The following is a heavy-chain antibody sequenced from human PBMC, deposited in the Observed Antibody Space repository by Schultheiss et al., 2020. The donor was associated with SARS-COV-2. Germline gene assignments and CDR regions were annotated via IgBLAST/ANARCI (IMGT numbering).Heavy chain of an antibody. CDR1: GFAFSSYG. CDR2: ISGSGGST. J-gene: IGHJ4*02. D-gene: IGHD3-16*01. CDR3: ARHVMVGY. Sequence: GGSLRLSCAASGFAFSSYGMHWVRQAPGKGLEWVSAISGSGGSTYYADSVKGRFTISRDNSKNTLYLQMNSLRAEDTAVYYCARHVMVGYWGQGTLVTVSS. V-gene: IGHV3-23*01.